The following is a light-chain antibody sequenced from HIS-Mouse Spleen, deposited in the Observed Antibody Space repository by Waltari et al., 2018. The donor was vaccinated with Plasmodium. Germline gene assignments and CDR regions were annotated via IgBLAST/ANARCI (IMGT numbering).Light chain of an antibody. J-gene: IGKJ4*01. CDR3: QQYYSYLLT. CDR1: QGISSY. CDR2: AAS. Sequence: RMTHPPPPSLHLPEARATTTCRASQGISSYLAWYQQKPGKAPKLLIYAASTLQSGVPSRFSGSGSGTDFTLTISCLQSEDFATYYCQQYYSYLLTFGGGTKVEIK. V-gene: IGKV1-8*01.